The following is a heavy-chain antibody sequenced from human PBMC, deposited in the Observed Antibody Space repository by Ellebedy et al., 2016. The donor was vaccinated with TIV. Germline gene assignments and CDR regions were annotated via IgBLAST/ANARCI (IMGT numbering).Heavy chain of an antibody. Sequence: GSLRLSXNVSGDSISGSSYYWGWIRQPPGKGLEWLGTVYWRGSAYYSPSLKNRLTISVDTSANEFYLTLTSVTAADTAVYYCARDISIGDYLFWGQGLLVTVSS. J-gene: IGHJ4*02. CDR1: GDSISGSSYY. V-gene: IGHV4-39*07. CDR3: ARDISIGDYLF. CDR2: VYWRGSA. D-gene: IGHD4-17*01.